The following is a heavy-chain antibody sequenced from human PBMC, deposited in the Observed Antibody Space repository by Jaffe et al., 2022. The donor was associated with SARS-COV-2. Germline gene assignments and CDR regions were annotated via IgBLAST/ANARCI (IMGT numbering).Heavy chain of an antibody. Sequence: EVQLLESGGGLVQPGGSLRLSCAASGFRFGSYAINWVRQAPGKGLEWVSGISGSGGSTYYADSVKGRFTISRDNSKNTLFLQMNSLRVEDTALYYCAKDQASPGHRRIVGQSGDFDSWGQGTLVTVSS. J-gene: IGHJ4*02. CDR3: AKDQASPGHRRIVGQSGDFDS. CDR2: ISGSGGST. CDR1: GFRFGSYA. D-gene: IGHD6-25*01. V-gene: IGHV3-23*01.